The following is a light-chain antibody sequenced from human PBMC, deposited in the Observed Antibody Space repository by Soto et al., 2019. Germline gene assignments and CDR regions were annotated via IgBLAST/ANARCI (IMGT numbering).Light chain of an antibody. J-gene: IGKJ5*01. V-gene: IGKV1-8*01. CDR3: QHYFSYPLT. Sequence: AIRMTQSPSSLSAYIGDTVAITCRASQDIGTVVAWYQQKPGRAPKVLISGASSLEYGVPSRFRGSGSRTDFTLTITSVQSEDFETYSCQHYFSYPLTFGQGTRLEMK. CDR1: QDIGTV. CDR2: GAS.